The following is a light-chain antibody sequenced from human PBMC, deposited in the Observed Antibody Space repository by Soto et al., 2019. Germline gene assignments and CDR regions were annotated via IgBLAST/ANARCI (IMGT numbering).Light chain of an antibody. Sequence: EIVMTQSPATLSVSPGERATLSCRANQSVSSNLAWYQQKPGQAPSLLIYGASNRATGIPARFSGSGSGTEFTLTISSLQSEDFAVYYCQQYNNWYTFGQGTKLEIK. J-gene: IGKJ2*01. CDR3: QQYNNWYT. V-gene: IGKV3-15*01. CDR1: QSVSSN. CDR2: GAS.